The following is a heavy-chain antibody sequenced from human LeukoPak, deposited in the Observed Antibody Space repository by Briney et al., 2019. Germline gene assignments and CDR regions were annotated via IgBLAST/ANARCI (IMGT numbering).Heavy chain of an antibody. V-gene: IGHV3-23*01. D-gene: IGHD3-9*01. CDR1: GFTFSSYA. J-gene: IGHJ5*02. CDR2: ISGSGGST. Sequence: GGSLRLSCAASGFTFSSYAMSWVRQAPGKGLEWVSAISGSGGSTYYADSVKGRFTISRDNCKNTLYLQMNSLRAEDTAVYYCAKQGGFDWLTNWFDPWGQGTLVTVSS. CDR3: AKQGGFDWLTNWFDP.